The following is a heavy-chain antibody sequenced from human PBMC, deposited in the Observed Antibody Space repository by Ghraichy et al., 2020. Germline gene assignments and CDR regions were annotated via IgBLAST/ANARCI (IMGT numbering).Heavy chain of an antibody. D-gene: IGHD4-11*01. CDR1: GFTFSSYS. J-gene: IGHJ4*02. CDR2: ISSSSSYI. CDR3: AKRGATVIDY. V-gene: IGHV3-21*01. Sequence: GGSLRLSCAASGFTFSSYSMNWVRQAPGKGLEWVSSISSSSSYIYYADSVKGRFTISRDNAKNSLYLQMNSLRAEDTAVYYCAKRGATVIDYWGQGTLVTVSS.